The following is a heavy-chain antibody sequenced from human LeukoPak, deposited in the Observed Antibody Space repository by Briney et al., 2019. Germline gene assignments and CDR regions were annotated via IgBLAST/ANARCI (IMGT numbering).Heavy chain of an antibody. Sequence: GGSLRLSRAVSGFTFSSYAMSWVRHAPGKGLEWVAGISGSGGSTYYADSVKGRFTISRDNSKNTLYLHMNSLRAGDTAVYYCAKAITMARGVLSEFDPWGQGTLVTVSS. V-gene: IGHV3-23*01. CDR2: ISGSGGST. CDR3: AKAITMARGVLSEFDP. J-gene: IGHJ5*02. D-gene: IGHD3-10*01. CDR1: GFTFSSYA.